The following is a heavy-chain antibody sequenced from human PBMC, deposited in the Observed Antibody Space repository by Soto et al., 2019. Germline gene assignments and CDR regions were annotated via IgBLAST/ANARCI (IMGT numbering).Heavy chain of an antibody. V-gene: IGHV4-59*01. CDR1: GGSISSYY. J-gene: IGHJ6*03. CDR2: IYYSGST. CDR3: ARVAVGHMDV. D-gene: IGHD1-26*01. Sequence: SETLSLTCTVSGGSISSYYLSWIRQPPGKGLEWIGYIYYSGSTNYNPSLKSRVTISVDTSKNQFSLKLSSVTAADTAVYYCARVAVGHMDVWGKGTTVTVSS.